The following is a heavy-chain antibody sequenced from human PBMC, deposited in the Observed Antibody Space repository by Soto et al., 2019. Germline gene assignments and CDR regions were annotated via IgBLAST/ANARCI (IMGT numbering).Heavy chain of an antibody. CDR3: ARGVRDRY. V-gene: IGHV3-7*04. Sequence: EVQLVESGGGLVQPGESLRLSCAASGFTFSNYWMSWVRQAPGKGLEWVANIKPDGSEKYYVDSVKGRFTISRDNAKNSLSLQMNSLKAEYTFVYHFARGVRDRYSGQGTLVTVSS. CDR2: IKPDGSEK. CDR1: GFTFSNYW. D-gene: IGHD2-21*01. J-gene: IGHJ4*02.